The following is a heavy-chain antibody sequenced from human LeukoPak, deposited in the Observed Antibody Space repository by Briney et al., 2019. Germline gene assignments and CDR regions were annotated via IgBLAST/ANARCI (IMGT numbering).Heavy chain of an antibody. D-gene: IGHD6-19*01. CDR1: GYSFSSYY. J-gene: IGHJ4*02. CDR3: ARDIIAVAGTSY. CDR2: INPSGGST. Sequence: ASVKVSCKASGYSFSSYYVDWVRQAPGQGLEWMGIINPSGGSTTYAQKFQGRVTMTRDTSTSTVYMELSSLRSEDTAVYYCARDIIAVAGTSYWGQGTLVTVSS. V-gene: IGHV1-46*01.